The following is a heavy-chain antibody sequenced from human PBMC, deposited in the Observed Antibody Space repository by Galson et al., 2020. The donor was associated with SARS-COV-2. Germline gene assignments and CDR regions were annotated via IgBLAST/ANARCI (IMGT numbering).Heavy chain of an antibody. Sequence: SGPTLVKPPQTLTLTCTFSGFSLSTSGMCVSWIRQPPGKALEWLALIDWDDDKYYSPSLKTRLTISKDTSKNQVVLTMTNMDPVDTATYDWAGGMGGVVAGTYDDYGMDGWGQGTTVSVSS. CDR3: AGGMGGVVAGTYDDYGMDG. D-gene: IGHD2-15*01. CDR2: IDWDDDK. J-gene: IGHJ6*02. CDR1: GFSLSTSGMC. V-gene: IGHV2-70*01.